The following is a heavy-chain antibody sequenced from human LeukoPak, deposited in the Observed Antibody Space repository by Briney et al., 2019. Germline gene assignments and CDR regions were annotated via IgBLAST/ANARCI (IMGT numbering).Heavy chain of an antibody. V-gene: IGHV3-23*01. Sequence: GGSLRLSCAASGFTFNSYGMSWARQAPGKGLEWVSAISGSADRTYYADSVKGRFTISRDNSKNTLYLQMNSLRAEDTAIYYCAKDDAYLQYDDWGQGTLVTVSS. J-gene: IGHJ4*02. CDR1: GFTFNSYG. CDR3: AKDDAYLQYDD. D-gene: IGHD5-24*01. CDR2: ISGSADRT.